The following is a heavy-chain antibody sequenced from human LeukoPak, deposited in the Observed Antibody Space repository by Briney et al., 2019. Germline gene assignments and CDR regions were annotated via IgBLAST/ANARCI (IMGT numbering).Heavy chain of an antibody. J-gene: IGHJ4*02. CDR2: LRYDGSNR. V-gene: IGHV3-30*02. D-gene: IGHD3-10*01. CDR3: AKDVDLVGELYFDS. CDR1: EFTFTSYG. Sequence: PGGSLRLSSVASEFTFTSYGMHWVRYAPGKGVGWVAFLRYDGSNRSSADSVKGRFTISRDNSKNTLYLQMNSLRAEDTAVYYCAKDVDLVGELYFDSWGQGTLVTVSS.